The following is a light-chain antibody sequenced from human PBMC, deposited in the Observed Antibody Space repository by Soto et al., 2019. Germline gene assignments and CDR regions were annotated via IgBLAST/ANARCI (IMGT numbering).Light chain of an antibody. Sequence: EIVLTQSPATLSLSPGERATLSCRASQSITTYLAWYQQKPGQAPRLLIHDASKRATGVPARFSGSGSETDFTLTISSLEPEDFAGYYCQLRTGWPPLLTFGPGTKVEI. J-gene: IGKJ3*01. CDR2: DAS. V-gene: IGKV3-11*01. CDR1: QSITTY. CDR3: QLRTGWPPLLT.